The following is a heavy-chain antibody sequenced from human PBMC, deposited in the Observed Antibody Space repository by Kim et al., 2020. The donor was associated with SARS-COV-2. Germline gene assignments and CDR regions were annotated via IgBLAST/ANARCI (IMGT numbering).Heavy chain of an antibody. Sequence: SETLSLTCAVYGGSFSGYYWSWIRQPPGKGLEWIGEINHSGSTNYNPSLKSRVTISVDTSKNQFSLKLSSVTAADTAVYYCAKILSQYYHYHYMDVWGKG. D-gene: IGHD3-16*02. CDR3: AKILSQYYHYHYMDV. CDR1: GGSFSGYY. V-gene: IGHV4-34*01. CDR2: INHSGST. J-gene: IGHJ6*03.